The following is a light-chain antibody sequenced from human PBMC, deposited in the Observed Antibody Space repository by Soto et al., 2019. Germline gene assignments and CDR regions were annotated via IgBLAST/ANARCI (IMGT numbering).Light chain of an antibody. CDR1: QSVSSSY. V-gene: IGKV3-20*01. J-gene: IGKJ1*01. CDR3: QQYGSSPQT. CDR2: GAS. Sequence: EIVLTQSPGTLSLSPGERATLSCRASQSVSSSYLAWHQQKPGQAPRLLIYGASSRATGIPDRFSGSGSGTDFTLTISRLEPEDFAVYYCQQYGSSPQTFGQGTKVDI.